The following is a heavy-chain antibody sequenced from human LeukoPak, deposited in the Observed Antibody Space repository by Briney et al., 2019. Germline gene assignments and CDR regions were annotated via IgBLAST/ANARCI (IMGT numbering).Heavy chain of an antibody. Sequence: SQTLSLTCTVSGVSINSGGMYWSWIRQHQGKGLEWLGYIYYSGSAYYNPSLKSRLTISVDTSNNQFSLKLNSVTAADTAVYFCARVDRDFWSGPYYSHYMDVWGKGTTVTVSS. CDR3: ARVDRDFWSGPYYSHYMDV. V-gene: IGHV4-31*03. CDR2: IYYSGSA. D-gene: IGHD3-3*01. CDR1: GVSINSGGMY. J-gene: IGHJ6*03.